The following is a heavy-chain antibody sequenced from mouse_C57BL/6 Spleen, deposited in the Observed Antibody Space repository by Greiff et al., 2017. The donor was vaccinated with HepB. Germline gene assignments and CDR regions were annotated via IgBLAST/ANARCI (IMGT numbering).Heavy chain of an antibody. V-gene: IGHV14-4*01. J-gene: IGHJ1*03. CDR3: TTGDMTAVVAWYFDV. CDR2: IDPENGDT. Sequence: EVQLQQSGAELVRPGASVKLSCTASGFNIKDDYMHWVKQRPEQGLEWIGWIDPENGDTEYASKFQGKATITADTSSNTAHLQLSSLTSEDPAVYYCTTGDMTAVVAWYFDVWGTGTTVTVSS. D-gene: IGHD1-1*01. CDR1: GFNIKDDY.